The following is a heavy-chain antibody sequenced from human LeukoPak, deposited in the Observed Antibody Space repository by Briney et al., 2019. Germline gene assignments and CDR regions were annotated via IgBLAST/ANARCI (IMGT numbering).Heavy chain of an antibody. J-gene: IGHJ4*02. V-gene: IGHV3-48*03. D-gene: IGHD6-13*01. CDR1: GCTFSSYE. CDR2: ISSCGSTI. Sequence: GGSLTLSCTASGCTFSSYEMNWVRKAPGKGLDWVSYISSCGSTIYYEDSVKGRFTISRDNAKNSLYLQMNSLRAEDTAVYYCARGEQQLYFDYWGQGTLVGVSS. CDR3: ARGEQQLYFDY.